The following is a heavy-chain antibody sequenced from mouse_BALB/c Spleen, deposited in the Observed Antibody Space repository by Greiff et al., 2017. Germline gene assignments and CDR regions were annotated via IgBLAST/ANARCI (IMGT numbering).Heavy chain of an antibody. CDR2: IYPGDGDT. V-gene: IGHV1-82*01. J-gene: IGHJ4*01. CDR1: GYAFSSSW. D-gene: IGHD1-1*01. CDR3: ARQYYGSSYAMDY. Sequence: VKLVESGPELVKPGASVKISCKASGYAFSSSWMNWVKQRPGQGLEWIGRIYPGDGDTNYNGKFKGKATLTADKSSSTAYMQLSSLTSVDSAVYFCARQYYGSSYAMDYWGQGTSVTVSS.